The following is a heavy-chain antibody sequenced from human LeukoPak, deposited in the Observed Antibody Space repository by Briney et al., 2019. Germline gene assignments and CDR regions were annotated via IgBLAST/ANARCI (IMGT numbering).Heavy chain of an antibody. Sequence: GGSLRLSCAASGFTFSSSALSWVRQAPGKGLEWVSAISGGGARTYYVDSVKGRFTISRDDSKNTLYLQMNSLRAEDTAVYYCATRIAVAGSFDYWGHGTLVTVSS. CDR1: GFTFSSSA. CDR3: ATRIAVAGSFDY. J-gene: IGHJ4*01. CDR2: ISGGGART. D-gene: IGHD6-19*01. V-gene: IGHV3-23*01.